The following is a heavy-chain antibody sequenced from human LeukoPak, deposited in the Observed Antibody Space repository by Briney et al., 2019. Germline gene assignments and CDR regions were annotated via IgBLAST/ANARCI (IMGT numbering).Heavy chain of an antibody. CDR3: ARGYCTSSSCYNDY. CDR2: MSFDVNNK. CDR1: GFTFSNHY. V-gene: IGHV3-30*03. D-gene: IGHD2-2*02. J-gene: IGHJ4*02. Sequence: GGSLRLSCLASGFTFSNHYVNWVRQAPGKGLEWVATMSFDVNNKYYADSVRGRFTISRDNSKNTLYLQMNSLRAEDTAVYSCARGYCTSSSCYNDYWGQGTLVTVSS.